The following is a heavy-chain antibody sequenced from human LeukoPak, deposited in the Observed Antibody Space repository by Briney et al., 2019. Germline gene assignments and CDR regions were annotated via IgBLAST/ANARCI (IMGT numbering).Heavy chain of an antibody. CDR3: AKEDYYDGTFDY. D-gene: IGHD3-22*01. J-gene: IGHJ4*02. CDR2: ISGNGGST. V-gene: IGHV3-64*01. CDR1: GFTFSSYA. Sequence: GGSLRLSCAASGFTFSSYAMHWVRQAPGKGLEYVSGISGNGGSTYYANSVKGRFTISRDNSKNTLYLQMGSLRAEDMAVYYCAKEDYYDGTFDYWGQGTLVTVPS.